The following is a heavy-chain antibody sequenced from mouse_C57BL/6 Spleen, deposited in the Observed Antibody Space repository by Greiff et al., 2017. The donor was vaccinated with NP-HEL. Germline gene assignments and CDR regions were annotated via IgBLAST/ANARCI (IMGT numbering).Heavy chain of an antibody. Sequence: QVQLQQPGAELVKPGASVKMSCKASGYTFTSYWITWVKQRPGQGLEWIGDIYPGSGSTNYNEKFKSKATLTVDTSSSTAYMQLSSLTSEDSAVYYFARYGYDERAWFAYWGQGTLVTVSA. CDR1: GYTFTSYW. CDR3: ARYGYDERAWFAY. J-gene: IGHJ3*01. CDR2: IYPGSGST. D-gene: IGHD2-2*01. V-gene: IGHV1-55*01.